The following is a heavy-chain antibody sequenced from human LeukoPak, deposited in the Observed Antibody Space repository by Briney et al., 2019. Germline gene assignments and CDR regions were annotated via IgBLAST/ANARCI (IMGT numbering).Heavy chain of an antibody. CDR2: IYYIGST. CDR3: APGGYIGDGHAFDI. Sequence: SETLSLTCIDSGGSISSYYWSWMRQPPGKGLEWIGYIYYIGSTNYNPSLKSPITIPVDTSKNQLSLKLNSVTAADTAVYYCAPGGYIGDGHAFDIWGQGTMVTVSS. J-gene: IGHJ3*02. V-gene: IGHV4-59*12. D-gene: IGHD5-12*01. CDR1: GGSISSYY.